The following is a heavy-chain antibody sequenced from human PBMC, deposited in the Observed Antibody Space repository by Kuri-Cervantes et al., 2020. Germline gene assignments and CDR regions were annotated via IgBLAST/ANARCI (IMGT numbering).Heavy chain of an antibody. Sequence: GESLKISCKGSGFSFTSYWMGWVRQMPGKGLEWMWIIYPGDSDTTYSPSFQGQVTISADKSITTAYLQWSSLKASDTAMYYCARRSSGSYFVVWFDHWGQGTLVTVSS. CDR2: IYPGDSDT. V-gene: IGHV5-51*01. CDR3: ARRSSGSYFVVWFDH. J-gene: IGHJ5*02. D-gene: IGHD1-26*01. CDR1: GFSFTSYW.